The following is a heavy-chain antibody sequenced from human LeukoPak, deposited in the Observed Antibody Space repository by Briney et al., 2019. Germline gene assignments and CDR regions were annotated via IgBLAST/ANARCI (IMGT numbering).Heavy chain of an antibody. CDR2: IYYTGST. D-gene: IGHD5-24*01. CDR3: ARGWLEQLFDS. Sequence: SETLSLTCTVSGGSISSYYWSWIRQPPGKGLEWIGYIYYTGSTSYNPSLKSRVTMSLDASKNQFSLELNSVTPADTPVYYCARGWLEQLFDSWGQGTQVTVSS. CDR1: GGSISSYY. V-gene: IGHV4-59*01. J-gene: IGHJ4*02.